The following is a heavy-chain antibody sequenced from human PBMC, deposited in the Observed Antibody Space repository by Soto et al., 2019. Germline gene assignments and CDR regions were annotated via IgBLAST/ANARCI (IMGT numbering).Heavy chain of an antibody. CDR3: AKDMRRITIFGVPTHYYYGMDV. J-gene: IGHJ6*02. D-gene: IGHD3-3*01. CDR2: ISWDGGST. V-gene: IGHV3-43*01. CDR1: GFTFDDYT. Sequence: GGSLRLSCAASGFTFDDYTMHWVRQAPGKGLEWVSLISWDGGSTYYADSVKGRFTISRDNSKNSLYLQMNSLRTEDTALYYCAKDMRRITIFGVPTHYYYGMDVWGQGTTVTVSS.